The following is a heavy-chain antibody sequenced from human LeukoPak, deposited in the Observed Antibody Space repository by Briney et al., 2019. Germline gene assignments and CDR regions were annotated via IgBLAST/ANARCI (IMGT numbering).Heavy chain of an antibody. V-gene: IGHV4-34*01. CDR3: ARRVGSGRYYFDI. Sequence: SETLSLTCAIYGGSFRDYYCSWIRQSPGKGLEWIGETNDSESTNFNPSLKSRVTLSIHTSRNQCSLKLTSVTAADTGVFFCARRVGSGRYYFDIWGQGTQVTVSS. CDR2: TNDSEST. D-gene: IGHD3-10*01. J-gene: IGHJ4*02. CDR1: GGSFRDYY.